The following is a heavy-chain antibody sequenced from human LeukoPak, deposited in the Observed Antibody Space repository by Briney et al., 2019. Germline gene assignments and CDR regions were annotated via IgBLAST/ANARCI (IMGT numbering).Heavy chain of an antibody. J-gene: IGHJ6*02. Sequence: SETLSLTCTVSGGSISSYYWSWIRQPPGKGLEWIGYIYYSGSTNYNPSLKSRVTISVDTSKNQFSLKLSSVTAADTAVYYCARLTPYCRGGSCYSPYYYYGMDVWGQGTTVTVSS. V-gene: IGHV4-59*08. CDR2: IYYSGST. D-gene: IGHD2-15*01. CDR1: GGSISSYY. CDR3: ARLTPYCRGGSCYSPYYYYGMDV.